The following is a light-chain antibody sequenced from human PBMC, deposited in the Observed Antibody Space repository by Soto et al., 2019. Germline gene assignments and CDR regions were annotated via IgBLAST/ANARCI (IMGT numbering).Light chain of an antibody. J-gene: IGKJ4*01. V-gene: IGKV3-20*01. CDR3: QQSYSTPPVT. CDR2: GAS. Sequence: PGERATLSCRASQSVSSRLAWYQQKPGQAPRLLISGASSRATGIPDRFSGSGSGTDFTLTISRLEPEDFATYCCQQSYSTPPVTFGGGTRWIS. CDR1: QSVSSR.